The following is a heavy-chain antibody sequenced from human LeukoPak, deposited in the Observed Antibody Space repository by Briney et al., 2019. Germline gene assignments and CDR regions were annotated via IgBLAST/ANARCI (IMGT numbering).Heavy chain of an antibody. V-gene: IGHV3-30-3*01. CDR1: GFTFSSYA. J-gene: IGHJ4*02. CDR3: AKEVPGVVYFEY. D-gene: IGHD7-27*01. Sequence: GRSLRLSCAASGFTFSSYAMHWVRQAPGKGLEWVAVISYDGSNKYYADSVKGRFTISRDNSKNTLYLQMNSLRAEDTAVYYCAKEVPGVVYFEYWGQGILVTVSS. CDR2: ISYDGSNK.